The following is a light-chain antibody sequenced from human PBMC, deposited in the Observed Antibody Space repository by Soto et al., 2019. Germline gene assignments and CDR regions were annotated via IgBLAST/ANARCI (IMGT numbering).Light chain of an antibody. CDR1: SSDVGSYNL. CDR3: CSYAGSRV. CDR2: EVS. V-gene: IGLV2-23*02. J-gene: IGLJ3*02. Sequence: QSALTQPASVSGSPGQSITSSCTGTSSDVGSYNLVSWYQQHPGKAPKLMIYEVSKRPSGVSNRFSGSKSGNTASLTISGLQAEDEADYYCCSYAGSRVFGGGTKLTV.